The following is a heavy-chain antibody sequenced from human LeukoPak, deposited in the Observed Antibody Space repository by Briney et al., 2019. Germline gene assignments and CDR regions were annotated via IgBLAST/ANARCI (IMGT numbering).Heavy chain of an antibody. CDR3: ASYRMYSSSWSTAFDY. D-gene: IGHD6-13*01. V-gene: IGHV1-69*05. Sequence: SSVKVSCXASGGTFSSYAISWVRLAPGQGLEWMGRIIPIFGTANYAQKFQGRVTITTDESTSTAYMELSSLRSEDTAVYYCASYRMYSSSWSTAFDYWGQGTLVTVSS. CDR1: GGTFSSYA. J-gene: IGHJ4*02. CDR2: IIPIFGTA.